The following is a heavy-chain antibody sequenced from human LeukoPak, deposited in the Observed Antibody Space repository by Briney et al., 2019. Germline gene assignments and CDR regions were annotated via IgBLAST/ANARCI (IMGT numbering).Heavy chain of an antibody. CDR1: GGTFSSYT. D-gene: IGHD2-2*01. Sequence: ASVKVSCKASGGTFSSYTISWVRQAPGQGLEWMGWISAYNGNTNYAQKLQGRVTITTDTSTSTAYMELRSLRSDDTAVYYCARESRYCSSTSCSLFDYWGQGTLVTVSS. J-gene: IGHJ4*02. CDR2: ISAYNGNT. CDR3: ARESRYCSSTSCSLFDY. V-gene: IGHV1-18*01.